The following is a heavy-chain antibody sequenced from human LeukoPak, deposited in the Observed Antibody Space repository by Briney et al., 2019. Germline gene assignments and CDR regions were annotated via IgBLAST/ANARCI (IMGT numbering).Heavy chain of an antibody. CDR3: AKGYYDTSGLFDY. Sequence: GGSLRLSCAASGLTFSSYAMSWVRQAPGKGLEWLSGISGSGGTTYYADSVKGRFTISRDNSKNTLYLQMNRLRAEDTAVYYCAKGYYDTSGLFDYWGQGTLVTVSS. CDR1: GLTFSSYA. D-gene: IGHD3-22*01. CDR2: ISGSGGTT. V-gene: IGHV3-23*01. J-gene: IGHJ4*02.